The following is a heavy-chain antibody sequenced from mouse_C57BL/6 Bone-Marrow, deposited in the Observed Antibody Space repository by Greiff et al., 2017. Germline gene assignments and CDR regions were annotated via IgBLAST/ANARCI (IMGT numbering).Heavy chain of an antibody. CDR2: IYPGDGDT. V-gene: IGHV1-82*01. CDR1: GYAFSSSW. Sequence: VQLQQSGPELVKPGASVKISCKASGYAFSSSWMNWVKQRPGKGLEWIGRIYPGDGDTNYNGKFKGKATLTADKSSSTAYMQLSSLTSEDSAVYFCARRKGGFDYWGQGTTLTVSS. J-gene: IGHJ2*01. CDR3: ARRKGGFDY.